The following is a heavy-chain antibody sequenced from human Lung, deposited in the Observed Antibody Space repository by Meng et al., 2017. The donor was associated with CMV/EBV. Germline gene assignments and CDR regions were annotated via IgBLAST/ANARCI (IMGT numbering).Heavy chain of an antibody. V-gene: IGHV1-8*01. CDR3: ATVGWTRTSDY. CDR1: GYTFTSYD. D-gene: IGHD1-26*01. Sequence: ASVKVSCKASGYTFTSYDINWVRQATGQGLEWMGWMNPNSGNTGYAQKFQSRVTMTRNTSISTAYMELSSLRSEDTAVYYCATVGWTRTSDYWGQGTLVTVSS. CDR2: MNPNSGNT. J-gene: IGHJ4*02.